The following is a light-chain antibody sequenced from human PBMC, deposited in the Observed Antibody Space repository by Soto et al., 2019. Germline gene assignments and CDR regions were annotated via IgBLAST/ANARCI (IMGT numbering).Light chain of an antibody. CDR1: QDIRGA. J-gene: IGKJ5*01. V-gene: IGKV1-13*02. CDR2: DVS. CDR3: QQFNSYPIT. Sequence: AIQLTQSPSSLSASVGDRVTITCRTSQDIRGALAWYQQKPGKAPKMLIYDVSTLESGVPLRFSGSSSGTDFTLTISSLQPVDFATYYCQQFNSYPITFGQGTHWRL.